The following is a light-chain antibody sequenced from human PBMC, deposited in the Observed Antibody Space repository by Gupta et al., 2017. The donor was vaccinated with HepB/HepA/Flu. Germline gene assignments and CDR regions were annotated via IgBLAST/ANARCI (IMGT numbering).Light chain of an antibody. Sequence: DKEMSQSLLPLPVTPEEPASLSCRSSQSLLHSNEYNSLEWYLQQPGQSPQLRGYLGSNRASGVPNRSSGRGSGTDSILNISRVESEDFWFEDCKNALQTRTFGPGTKVEIK. CDR2: LGS. V-gene: IGKV2-28*01. CDR1: QSLLHSNEYNS. J-gene: IGKJ3*01. CDR3: KNALQTRT.